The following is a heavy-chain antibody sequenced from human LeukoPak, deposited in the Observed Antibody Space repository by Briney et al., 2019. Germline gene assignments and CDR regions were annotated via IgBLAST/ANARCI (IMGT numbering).Heavy chain of an antibody. CDR2: ISDYNGNT. V-gene: IGHV1-18*01. D-gene: IGHD3-10*01. CDR1: GYTFTSYG. Sequence: ASVKVSCKASGYTFTSYGISWVRQAPGQGLEWMGWISDYNGNTKYAQKFQGRVTMTTDTSTSTSYMELRSLRSDDTAVYYCARDGNRRTTYYYGSGSDYWGQGTLVTVSS. CDR3: ARDGNRRTTYYYGSGSDY. J-gene: IGHJ4*02.